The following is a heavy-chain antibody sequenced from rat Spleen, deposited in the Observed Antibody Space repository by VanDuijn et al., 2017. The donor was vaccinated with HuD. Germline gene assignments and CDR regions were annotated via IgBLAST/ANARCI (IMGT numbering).Heavy chain of an antibody. Sequence: EVQLVESGGALVQPGRSLKLSCVASGFTFSNYDMAWVRQAPKKGLEWVATISYDGTSTYYRDSVKGRFTISRDNAKSTLYLQMNSLRSEDTATYYCARHQNYYSSYMNYFDYWGQGVMVTVSS. J-gene: IGHJ2*01. CDR3: ARHQNYYSSYMNYFDY. CDR2: ISYDGTST. D-gene: IGHD1-2*01. V-gene: IGHV5-7*01. CDR1: GFTFSNYD.